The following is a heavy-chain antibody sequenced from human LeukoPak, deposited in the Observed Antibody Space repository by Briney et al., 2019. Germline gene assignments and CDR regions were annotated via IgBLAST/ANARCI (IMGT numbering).Heavy chain of an antibody. CDR1: GFTFSSYA. Sequence: PGGSLRLSSAASGFTFSSYAMSWVRQAPGKGLEWVSAISGGVGTTYYADSVKGRFTISRDNSKNTLYLQMNSLRAEDTAVYYCARLRGYSYGYLDYWGQGTLVTVSS. J-gene: IGHJ4*02. V-gene: IGHV3-23*01. CDR2: ISGGVGTT. D-gene: IGHD5-18*01. CDR3: ARLRGYSYGYLDY.